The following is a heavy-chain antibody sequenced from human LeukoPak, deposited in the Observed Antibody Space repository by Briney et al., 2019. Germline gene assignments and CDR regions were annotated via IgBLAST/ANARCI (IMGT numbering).Heavy chain of an antibody. Sequence: PSETLSPTCAVSGGSISSGSWWSWVRQPPGKGLEWIGEIYHSGNTNYNPSLKSRVTISVDRPKNQFSLRLSSVTAADTAVYYCAREGLVIGYYYYGMDVWGQGTTVTVSS. CDR1: GGSISSGSW. CDR2: IYHSGNT. V-gene: IGHV4-4*02. D-gene: IGHD3-9*01. J-gene: IGHJ6*02. CDR3: AREGLVIGYYYYGMDV.